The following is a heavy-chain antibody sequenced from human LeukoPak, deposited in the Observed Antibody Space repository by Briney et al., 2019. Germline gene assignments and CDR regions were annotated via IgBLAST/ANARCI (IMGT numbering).Heavy chain of an antibody. CDR1: GYTFTSYA. CDR2: INAGNGNT. CDR3: ARSMVRGVVLFDY. Sequence: ASVKVSCKASGYTFTSYAMHWVRQAPGQRLEWMGWINAGNGNTKYSQKFQGRVTITRDTSASTACMELSSLRSEDTAVYYCARSMVRGVVLFDYWGQGTLVTVSS. V-gene: IGHV1-3*01. D-gene: IGHD3-10*01. J-gene: IGHJ4*02.